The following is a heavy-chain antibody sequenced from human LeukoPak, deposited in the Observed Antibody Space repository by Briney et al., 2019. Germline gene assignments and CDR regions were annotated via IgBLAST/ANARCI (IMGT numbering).Heavy chain of an antibody. V-gene: IGHV4-61*02. CDR1: GDSISSGDYY. Sequence: SQTLSLTCTVSGDSISSGDYYWSWIRQPAGKGLEWIGRISSSGSTNYNPSLKSRVTISVDTSKNQFSLKLSSVTAADTAVYYCAREEGGYDIGYYFDYWGQGTLVTVSS. CDR3: AREEGGYDIGYYFDY. CDR2: ISSSGST. D-gene: IGHD5-12*01. J-gene: IGHJ4*02.